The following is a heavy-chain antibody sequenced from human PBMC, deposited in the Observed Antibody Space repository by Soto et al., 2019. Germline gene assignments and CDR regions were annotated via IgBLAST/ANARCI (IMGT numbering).Heavy chain of an antibody. CDR1: GGSISSSSYY. V-gene: IGHV4-39*01. D-gene: IGHD1-26*01. CDR2: IYYSGST. CDR3: ASFKWELPPGDY. J-gene: IGHJ4*02. Sequence: SETLSLTCTVSGGSISSSSYYWGWIRQPPGKGLEWIGSIYYSGSTYYNPSLKSRVTISVDTSKNQFSLELSSVTAADTAVYYCASFKWELPPGDYWGQGTLVTVSS.